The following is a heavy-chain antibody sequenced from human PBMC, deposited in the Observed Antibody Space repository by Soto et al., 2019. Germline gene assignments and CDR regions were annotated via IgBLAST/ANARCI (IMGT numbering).Heavy chain of an antibody. V-gene: IGHV5-51*01. Sequence: GESMRISWQGAGDSCAGYWSGWVSQMPGKGLEWMGIIYPGDSDTRYSPSFQGQVTISADKSISTAYLQWSSLKASDTSMYYCAIRNWNYVADPWVQRTPV. CDR3: AIRNWNYVADP. CDR2: IYPGDSDT. CDR1: GDSCAGYW. J-gene: IGHJ5*02. D-gene: IGHD1-7*01.